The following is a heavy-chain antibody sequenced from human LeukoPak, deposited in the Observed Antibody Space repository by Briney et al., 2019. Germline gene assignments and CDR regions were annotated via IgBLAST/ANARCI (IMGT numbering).Heavy chain of an antibody. CDR1: GLTFSRYG. J-gene: IGHJ4*02. Sequence: GGTLRLSCVASGLTFSRYGMTWVRQAPGKGLEWVSRISGSGDNTYYTDSVKGRFTISRDNSKNTLYLKMNSLRDEDTAVYYCATPPALAGNYWGQGTLVTVSS. CDR2: ISGSGDNT. CDR3: ATPPALAGNY. D-gene: IGHD6-19*01. V-gene: IGHV3-23*01.